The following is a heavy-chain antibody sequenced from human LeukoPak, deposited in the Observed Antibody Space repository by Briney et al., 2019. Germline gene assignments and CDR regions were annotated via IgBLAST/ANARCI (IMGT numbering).Heavy chain of an antibody. J-gene: IGHJ6*02. Sequence: KPGGSLRLSCAASGFMFSDYYMNWIRQAPGKGLEWVSSISSSSSYIYYADSVKGRFTISRDNAKNSLYLQMNSLRAEDTAVYYCARDVALGQLVSKDRTYYYYGMDVWGQGTTVTVSS. CDR3: ARDVALGQLVSKDRTYYYYGMDV. CDR2: ISSSSSYI. V-gene: IGHV3-11*06. CDR1: GFMFSDYY. D-gene: IGHD6-6*01.